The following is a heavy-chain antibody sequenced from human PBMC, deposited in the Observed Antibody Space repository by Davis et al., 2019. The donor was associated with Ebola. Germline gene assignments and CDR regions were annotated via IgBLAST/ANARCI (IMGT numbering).Heavy chain of an antibody. Sequence: GESLKISCAASGFTFGDYAMHWVRQAPGKGLGWVSLISWDGRSTAYADSVRDRFSISRDNSRNFLYLQMNGLRAEDTALYYCTAYDSTFRNYWGQGTLVTVSS. J-gene: IGHJ4*02. CDR2: ISWDGRST. V-gene: IGHV3-43D*03. D-gene: IGHD3-22*01. CDR1: GFTFGDYA. CDR3: TAYDSTFRNY.